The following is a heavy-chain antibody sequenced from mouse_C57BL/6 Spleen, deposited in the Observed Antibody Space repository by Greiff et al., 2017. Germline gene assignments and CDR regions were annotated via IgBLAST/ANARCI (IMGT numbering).Heavy chain of an antibody. V-gene: IGHV2-5*01. D-gene: IGHD1-1*01. CDR3: AINYDYAMDD. CDR2: IWSGGST. Sequence: VQVVESGPGLVQPSQSLSITCTVSGFSLTSYGVHWVRQSPGKGLEWLGVIWSGGSTDYNAAFMSRLSITKDNSKSQVFFKMNRLQADDTAIYYCAINYDYAMDDWGQGTSVTVSS. CDR1: GFSLTSYG. J-gene: IGHJ4*01.